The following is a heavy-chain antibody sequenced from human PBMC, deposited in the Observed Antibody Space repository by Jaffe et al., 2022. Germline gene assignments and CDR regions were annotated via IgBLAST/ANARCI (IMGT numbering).Heavy chain of an antibody. D-gene: IGHD1-26*01. Sequence: QVQLQESGPGLVKPSGTLSLTCAVSGGSISSSNWWSWIRQPPGKGLEWIGEIYHSGSTNYNPSLKSRVTISVDKSKNQFSLKLSSVTAADTAVYYCARSGPMGASLYYYYYMDVWGKGTTVTVSS. CDR1: GGSISSSNW. CDR2: IYHSGST. CDR3: ARSGPMGASLYYYYYMDV. V-gene: IGHV4-4*02. J-gene: IGHJ6*03.